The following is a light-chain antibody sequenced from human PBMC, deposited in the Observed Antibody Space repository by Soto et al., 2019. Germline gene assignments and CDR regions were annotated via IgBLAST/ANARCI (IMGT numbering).Light chain of an antibody. CDR3: QQLYTYPYT. CDR2: SAS. J-gene: IGKJ2*01. Sequence: IQLTQSPTSLSASVGDRVTIPCRASQGIDSYLAWYQRKPGEAPKLLIYSASTLQSGVPSRFSGRGSRTDFTLSISSLQPEDFATYYCQQLYTYPYTFGQGTKVEI. V-gene: IGKV1-9*01. CDR1: QGIDSY.